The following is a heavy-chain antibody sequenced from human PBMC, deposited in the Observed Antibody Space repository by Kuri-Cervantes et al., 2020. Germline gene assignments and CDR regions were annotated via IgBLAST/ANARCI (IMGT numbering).Heavy chain of an antibody. CDR3: AGYYYDSSGYYYNVY. CDR2: IRYDGSNK. CDR1: GFTFSNYG. Sequence: GGSLRLSCAASGFTFSNYGMHWVRQAPGKGLEWVAFIRYDGSNKYYADSVKGRFTISRDNSKNTLYLQMNSLRTEDTAVYYCAGYYYDSSGYYYNVYWGQGTLVTVSS. V-gene: IGHV3-30*02. J-gene: IGHJ4*02. D-gene: IGHD3-22*01.